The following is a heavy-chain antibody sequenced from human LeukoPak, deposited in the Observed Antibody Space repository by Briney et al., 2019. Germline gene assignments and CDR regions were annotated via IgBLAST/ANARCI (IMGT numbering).Heavy chain of an antibody. J-gene: IGHJ4*02. CDR1: GYTFTGYY. CDR2: INPNSGGT. V-gene: IGHV1-2*02. CDR3: ARQSDITMVRGVLYNYYFDY. D-gene: IGHD3-10*01. Sequence: ASVKVSCKASGYTFTGYYMHWVRQAPGQGLEWMGWINPNSGGTNYAQKFQGRVTMTRDTSTSTAYMELRSLRSDDTAVYYCARQSDITMVRGVLYNYYFDYWGQGTLVTVSS.